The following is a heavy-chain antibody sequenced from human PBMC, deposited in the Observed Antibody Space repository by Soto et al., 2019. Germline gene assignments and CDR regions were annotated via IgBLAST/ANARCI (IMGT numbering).Heavy chain of an antibody. CDR3: AKGYSSGWYNFDY. Sequence: EAQLLESGGGLVQPGGSLRLSCAASGFTFSSYAMSWVRQAPGKGLEWVSAISGSGGSTYYADSVKGRFTISRDNSKNTLYLQMNSLRAEDTAVYYCAKGYSSGWYNFDYWGQGTLVTVSS. D-gene: IGHD6-19*01. J-gene: IGHJ4*02. V-gene: IGHV3-23*01. CDR2: ISGSGGST. CDR1: GFTFSSYA.